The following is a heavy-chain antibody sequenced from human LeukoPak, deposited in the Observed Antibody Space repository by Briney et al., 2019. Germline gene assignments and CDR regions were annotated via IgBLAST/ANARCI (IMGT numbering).Heavy chain of an antibody. D-gene: IGHD3-3*01. CDR3: TTNLNPDIGDDDLFDI. J-gene: IGHJ3*02. CDR2: IKSKDAGGTI. Sequence: GGSLRLSCAASGFSFTDAWMNWVRQGPGKGLEWVGRIKSKDAGGTIYHAAPVKGRFTISRDDSTNTLYLQMSSLKTEDTAVYFCTTNLNPDIGDDDLFDIWGQGTLVTVSS. CDR1: GFSFTDAW. V-gene: IGHV3-15*01.